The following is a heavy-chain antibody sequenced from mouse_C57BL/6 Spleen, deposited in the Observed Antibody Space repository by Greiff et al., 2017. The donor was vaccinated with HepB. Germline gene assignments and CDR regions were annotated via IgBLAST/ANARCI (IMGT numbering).Heavy chain of an antibody. CDR2: INPSSGYT. D-gene: IGHD4-1*02. CDR1: GYTFTSYT. CDR3: AKTGGVTTGTFDY. V-gene: IGHV1-4*01. Sequence: VQLQQSGAELARPGASVKMSCKASGYTFTSYTMHWVKQRPGQGLEWIGYINPSSGYTKYNQKFKDKATLTADKSSSTAYMQLSSLTSEDSAVYYWAKTGGVTTGTFDYWGQGTTLTVSS. J-gene: IGHJ2*01.